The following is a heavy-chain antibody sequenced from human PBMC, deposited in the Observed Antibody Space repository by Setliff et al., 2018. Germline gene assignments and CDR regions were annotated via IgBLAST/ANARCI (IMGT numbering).Heavy chain of an antibody. CDR1: GGSFSTYF. J-gene: IGHJ6*03. Sequence: PSETLSLTCAVYGGSFSTYFSNWIRQPPGKGLEWIGSISPGRSINYNPSLRSRVTISGDTSKNQISLNLSSGTAADTAVYYCARDRRDYIGAGSSEIDYYYYYYMDVWGKGTTVTVSS. D-gene: IGHD3-10*01. CDR2: ISPGRSI. V-gene: IGHV4-59*10. CDR3: ARDRRDYIGAGSSEIDYYYYYYMDV.